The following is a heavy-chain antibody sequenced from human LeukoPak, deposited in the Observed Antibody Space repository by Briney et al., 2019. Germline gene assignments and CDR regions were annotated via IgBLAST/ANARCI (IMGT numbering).Heavy chain of an antibody. CDR1: GFTFSSYG. Sequence: GGSLRLSCAASGFTFSSYGMSWVRQAPGKGLEWVTFLPYDGSSDSVKGRFTISRDNSKNTLYLQMNSLRAEDTAVYYCARTYYYDTVLLDYWGQGTLVTVSS. CDR2: LPYDGSS. J-gene: IGHJ4*02. CDR3: ARTYYYDTVLLDY. V-gene: IGHV3-30*02. D-gene: IGHD3-22*01.